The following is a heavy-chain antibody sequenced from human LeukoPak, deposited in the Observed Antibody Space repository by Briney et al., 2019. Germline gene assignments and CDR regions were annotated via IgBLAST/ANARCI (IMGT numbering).Heavy chain of an antibody. CDR2: IYPGDSDT. CDR3: ARLDGSGSPTGYYYGMDV. V-gene: IGHV5-51*01. CDR1: GSSFTSYW. Sequence: PGESLQISCQGSGSSFTSYWIGWVRQMPGKGLEWMGIIYPGDSDTRYSPSFQGQVTISADKSISTAYLQWSSLKASDTAMYYCARLDGSGSPTGYYYGMDVWGQGTTVTVSS. D-gene: IGHD3-10*01. J-gene: IGHJ6*02.